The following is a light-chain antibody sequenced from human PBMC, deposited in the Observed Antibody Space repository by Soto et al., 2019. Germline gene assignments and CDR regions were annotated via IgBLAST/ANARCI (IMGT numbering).Light chain of an antibody. J-gene: IGKJ1*01. Sequence: IQMTQSPSPLYASVGDRVTITCRASQSISSWLAWYQQKPGKATRLLIYKASSLESGVPSRFSGSGSGTEFTLTISSLQPDDFATYYCQQYNSYPWTFGQGTKVEIK. CDR3: QQYNSYPWT. CDR1: QSISSW. V-gene: IGKV1-5*03. CDR2: KAS.